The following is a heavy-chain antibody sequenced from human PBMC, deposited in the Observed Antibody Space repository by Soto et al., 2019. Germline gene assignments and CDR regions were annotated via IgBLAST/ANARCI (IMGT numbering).Heavy chain of an antibody. CDR2: IIPVHHLS. D-gene: IGHD6-19*01. Sequence: QVQLVQSGAEVKKPGSSVTVSCKASGGTFSGYTINWVRQAPGQGLEWMGRIIPVHHLSTYAQKFQVRVTITADTSTTTAYMELHNLTSEDTAIYYCARDSGNGWAFWGQGTLLSVSS. CDR3: ARDSGNGWAF. CDR1: GGTFSGYT. V-gene: IGHV1-69*04. J-gene: IGHJ4*02.